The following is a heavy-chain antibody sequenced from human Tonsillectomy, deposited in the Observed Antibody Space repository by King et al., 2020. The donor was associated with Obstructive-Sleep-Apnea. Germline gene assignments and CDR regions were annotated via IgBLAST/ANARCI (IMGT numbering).Heavy chain of an antibody. CDR1: GGSISSGNYY. D-gene: IGHD2-2*01. Sequence: QLQESGPGLVKPSQTLSLTCTVSGGSISSGNYYWTWIRQPPGKGLEWIGDIYYSGSTYYNPSLNVRVTISVDTSKSQFSLRLSSVTAADTAVYYCARVSDQLLSWVDYWGQGTLVTVSS. CDR2: IYYSGST. CDR3: ARVSDQLLSWVDY. V-gene: IGHV4-30-4*01. J-gene: IGHJ4*02.